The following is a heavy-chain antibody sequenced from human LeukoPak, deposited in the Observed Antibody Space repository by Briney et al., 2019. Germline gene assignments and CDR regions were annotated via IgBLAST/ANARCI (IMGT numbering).Heavy chain of an antibody. CDR1: VYTLTGYY. J-gene: IGHJ5*02. CDR3: ARSYDGSGSYYLS. Sequence: ASVKVFCKASVYTLTGYYMHWVRQPRARGREWMGWINPKSGCTNYAQKFQDRLTMHRHTPIRTPYVEVRRLRYDDTDVYFCARSYDGSGSYYLSWGQGTLLTVSS. V-gene: IGHV1-2*02. D-gene: IGHD3-10*01. CDR2: INPKSGCT.